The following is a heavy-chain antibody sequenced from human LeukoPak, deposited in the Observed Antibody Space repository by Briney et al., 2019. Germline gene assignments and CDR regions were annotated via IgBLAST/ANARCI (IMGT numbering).Heavy chain of an antibody. V-gene: IGHV3-33*01. Sequence: GRSLRLSCAASGFTFSSYGMHWVRQAPGKGLEWVAVIWYDGSNKYYADSVKGRFTISRDNSKNTLYPQMNSLRAEDTAVYYCARAGRLGLRLGELSPAGYWGQGTLVTVSS. J-gene: IGHJ4*02. CDR3: ARAGRLGLRLGELSPAGY. CDR2: IWYDGSNK. CDR1: GFTFSSYG. D-gene: IGHD3-16*02.